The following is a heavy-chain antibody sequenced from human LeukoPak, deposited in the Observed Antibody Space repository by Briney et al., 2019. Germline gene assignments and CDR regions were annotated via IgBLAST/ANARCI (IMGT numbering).Heavy chain of an antibody. D-gene: IGHD3-16*01. CDR1: GGSFSGYY. Sequence: SETLSLTCAVYGGSFSGYYWSWIRQPPGKGLEWIGEINHSGSTNYNPSLKSRVTISVDTSKNQFSLKLSSVTAADTAVYYYARGPYGPFDYWGQGTLVTVSS. CDR2: INHSGST. J-gene: IGHJ4*02. CDR3: ARGPYGPFDY. V-gene: IGHV4-34*01.